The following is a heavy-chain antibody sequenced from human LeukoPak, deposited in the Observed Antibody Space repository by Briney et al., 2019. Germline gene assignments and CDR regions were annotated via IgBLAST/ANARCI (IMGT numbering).Heavy chain of an antibody. CDR2: ISWNSGTI. V-gene: IGHV3-9*01. Sequence: AGGCLRPSCAASAFTFADNAIHWVRQAPGKCLEWVAGISWNSGTIAYADSVKGRFTISRDNSKNTLYLQMNSLRAEDTAVYYCAKEPPHLYDYVWGSYDTWGQGTLVTVSS. D-gene: IGHD3-16*01. J-gene: IGHJ5*02. CDR1: AFTFADNA. CDR3: AKEPPHLYDYVWGSYDT.